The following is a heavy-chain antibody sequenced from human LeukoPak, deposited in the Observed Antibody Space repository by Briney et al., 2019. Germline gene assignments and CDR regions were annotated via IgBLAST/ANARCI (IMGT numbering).Heavy chain of an antibody. Sequence: SETLSLTCAVYGGSFSGYYWSWIRQPPGKGLEWIGSIYYSGSTYYNPSLKSRVTISVDTSKNQFSLKLSSVTAADTAVYYCARDRYYYDSSGYPLDYWGQGTLVTVSS. D-gene: IGHD3-22*01. CDR2: IYYSGST. J-gene: IGHJ4*02. CDR1: GGSFSGYY. CDR3: ARDRYYYDSSGYPLDY. V-gene: IGHV4-34*01.